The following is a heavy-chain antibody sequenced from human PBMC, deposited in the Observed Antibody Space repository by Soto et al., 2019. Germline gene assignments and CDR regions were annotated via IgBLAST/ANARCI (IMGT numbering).Heavy chain of an antibody. CDR2: ITVGSSHI. V-gene: IGHV3-21*01. D-gene: IGHD3-16*01. CDR1: GFTFDDYA. CDR3: SRSPEVGVRGAY. J-gene: IGHJ4*02. Sequence: GGSLRLSCAASGFTFDDYAMHWVRQAPGKGLEWVSSITVGSSHIYQPNSMKGRFTISRDDAKNSVYLQIDSLRDEDTALYYCSRSPEVGVRGAYWGQGTLVTVSS.